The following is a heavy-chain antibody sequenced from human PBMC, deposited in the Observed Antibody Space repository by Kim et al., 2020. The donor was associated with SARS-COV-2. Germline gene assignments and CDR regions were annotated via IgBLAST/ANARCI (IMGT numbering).Heavy chain of an antibody. D-gene: IGHD2-2*01. CDR1: GFTVSSNY. V-gene: IGHV3-53*01. CDR2: FSSGGST. CDR3: STDPPPPVSSFYYYY. Sequence: GGSLRLSCAASGFTVSSNYMSWVRQSPCKGLVFVSVFSSGGSTYYSVSLYPRFSISIPNSMNTLSLPLNSLIPAHTPVYFFSTDPPPPVSSFYYYY. J-gene: IGHJ6*03.